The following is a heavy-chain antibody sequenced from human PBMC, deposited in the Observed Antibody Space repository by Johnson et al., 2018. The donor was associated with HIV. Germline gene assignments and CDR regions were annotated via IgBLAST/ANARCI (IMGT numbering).Heavy chain of an antibody. CDR1: GFTFDDYG. J-gene: IGHJ3*02. V-gene: IGHV3-20*04. D-gene: IGHD1-26*01. Sequence: VESGGCLVQPGRSLRLSCAASGFTFDDYGMSWVRQAPGKGLEWVSGSNWDGGSTDYANSVKGRFTISRDNSKNTLYLQMNSLRAEDTAVYYCAKDLGDAVGTTHDAFDIWGQGTTVTVSS. CDR3: AKDLGDAVGTTHDAFDI. CDR2: SNWDGGST.